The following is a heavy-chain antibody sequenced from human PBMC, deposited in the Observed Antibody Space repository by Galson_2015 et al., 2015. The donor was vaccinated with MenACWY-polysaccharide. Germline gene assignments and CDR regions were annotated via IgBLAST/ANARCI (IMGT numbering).Heavy chain of an antibody. Sequence: SLRLSCAAPGFTFSDYYMSWIRQAPGKGLEWVSYISNSGNTIYYADSVKGRFTISRDNAKNSLYLQMNSLRAEDTAVYYCARGCSGGSCYSIPVDYWGLGTLVSVSS. J-gene: IGHJ4*02. CDR1: GFTFSDYY. D-gene: IGHD2-15*01. CDR3: ARGCSGGSCYSIPVDY. V-gene: IGHV3-11*01. CDR2: ISNSGNTI.